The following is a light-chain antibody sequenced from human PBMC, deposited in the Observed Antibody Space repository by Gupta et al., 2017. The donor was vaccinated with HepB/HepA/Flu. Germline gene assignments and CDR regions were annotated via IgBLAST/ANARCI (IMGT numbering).Light chain of an antibody. V-gene: IGKV3-20*01. CDR1: QSVSSSY. CDR2: GTS. J-gene: IGKJ1*01. Sequence: ELVLTQSPGTLSLSPGERATLSCRASQSVSSSYLAWYQQKPGQAPRLLIYGTSSRATGIPDRFSGSGSGTDFTLTISRLEPEDFALYYCQHYGSSRTFGQGTKVEIK. CDR3: QHYGSSRT.